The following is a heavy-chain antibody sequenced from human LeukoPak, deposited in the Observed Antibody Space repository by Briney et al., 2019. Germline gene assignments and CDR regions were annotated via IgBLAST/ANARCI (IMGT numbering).Heavy chain of an antibody. D-gene: IGHD5-24*01. CDR3: ARRASDGYNYYYIDY. Sequence: SETLSLTCTVSGGSISSYYWSWIRQPPGKGLEWIGEINHSGSTNYNPSLKSRVTISVDTSKNQFSLKLSSVTAADTAVYYCARRASDGYNYYYIDYWGQGTLVTVSS. J-gene: IGHJ4*02. V-gene: IGHV4-34*01. CDR2: INHSGST. CDR1: GGSISSYY.